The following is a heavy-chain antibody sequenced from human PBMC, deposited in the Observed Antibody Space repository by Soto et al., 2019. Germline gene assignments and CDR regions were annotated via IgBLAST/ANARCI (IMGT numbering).Heavy chain of an antibody. D-gene: IGHD3-10*01. V-gene: IGHV4-39*01. J-gene: IGHJ4*02. CDR3: ASFITMVRDPLFDD. Sequence: SETLSLTCTVSGGSISSSSYYWGWIRQPPGKGLEWIGSIYYSGSTYYNPSLKSRVTISVDTSKNQFSLKLSSVTAADTAVYYCASFITMVRDPLFDDWGQGTRVTVSS. CDR1: GGSISSSSYY. CDR2: IYYSGST.